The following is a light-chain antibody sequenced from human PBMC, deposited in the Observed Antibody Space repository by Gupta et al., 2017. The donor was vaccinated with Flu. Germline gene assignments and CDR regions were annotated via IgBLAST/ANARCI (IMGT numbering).Light chain of an antibody. CDR2: DAS. CDR1: QTVYNN. CDR3: QQYTAWPLT. Sequence: GERVPLSCRASQTVYNNLAWYQQKPGQAPRLLIYDASTRATGIPARFSGGGSGTDFTLTISGLQSEDFAVYYCQQYTAWPLTFGGGTKVEIK. J-gene: IGKJ4*01. V-gene: IGKV3-15*01.